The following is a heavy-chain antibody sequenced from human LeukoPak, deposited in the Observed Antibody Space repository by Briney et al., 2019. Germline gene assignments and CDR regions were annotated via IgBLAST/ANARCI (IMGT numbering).Heavy chain of an antibody. V-gene: IGHV4-30-2*01. D-gene: IGHD3-22*01. CDR1: GGSISSGGYS. Sequence: SQTLSLTCAVSGGSISSGGYSWSWIRQPPGKGLEWIGYIYYSGSTYYNPSLKSRVTISVDRSKNQFSLKLSSVTAADTAVYYCARGDYYDSSGYYYVPYYFDYWGQGTLVTVSS. CDR2: IYYSGST. J-gene: IGHJ4*02. CDR3: ARGDYYDSSGYYYVPYYFDY.